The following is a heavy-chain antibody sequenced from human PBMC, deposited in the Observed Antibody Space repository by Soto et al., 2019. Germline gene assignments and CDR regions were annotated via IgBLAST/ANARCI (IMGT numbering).Heavy chain of an antibody. V-gene: IGHV1-69*13. J-gene: IGHJ4*02. Sequence: SSVKVSCKASGGTFSSYAISWVRQAPGQGLEWMGGIIPIFGTANYAQKFQGRVTITADESTSTAYMELSSLRSEDTAVYYCARAFPSTRSWPYFDHWGQGTLVTVSA. CDR2: IIPIFGTA. D-gene: IGHD6-13*01. CDR3: ARAFPSTRSWPYFDH. CDR1: GGTFSSYA.